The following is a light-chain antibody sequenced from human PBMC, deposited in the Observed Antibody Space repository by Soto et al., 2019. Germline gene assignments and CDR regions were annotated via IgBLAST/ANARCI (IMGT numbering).Light chain of an antibody. Sequence: IQLNQSPSSLSASIGDRVTLTCRASQNISKYLNWYQQKLGKAPKLLIYAASSLQSGVPSRFGGSGSGTDFTLSISSLQPEDFATYYCHQTYGKHRTFGQGTMVDI. CDR1: QNISKY. CDR3: HQTYGKHRT. J-gene: IGKJ1*01. V-gene: IGKV1-39*01. CDR2: AAS.